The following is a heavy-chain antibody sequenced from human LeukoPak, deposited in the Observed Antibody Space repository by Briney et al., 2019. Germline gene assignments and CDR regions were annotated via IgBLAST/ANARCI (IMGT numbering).Heavy chain of an antibody. CDR1: GFKVSSNY. CDR3: ARDLRITMIVVVIPDYYYYGMDV. V-gene: IGHV3-21*01. Sequence: GGSLRLSCAASGFKVSSNYMSWGRQAPGKGLEWVASIISNSSYIYYADSVKGRFTISRDNAKNSLYLQMTSLRAEETAVYYSARDLRITMIVVVIPDYYYYGMDVWGQGTTVTVSS. CDR2: IISNSSYI. D-gene: IGHD3-22*01. J-gene: IGHJ6*02.